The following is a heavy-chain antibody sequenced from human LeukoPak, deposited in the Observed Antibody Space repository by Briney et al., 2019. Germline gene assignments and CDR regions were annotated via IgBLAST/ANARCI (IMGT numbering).Heavy chain of an antibody. CDR3: ARQAASGGGVDY. Sequence: PGGSLRLSCETSGFTFVDYAMHWVRQAPGKGLEWVSLISGYSGTTYYADSVKGRFTISRDNSKNSLHVQMNNLRSEDTALYYCARQAASGGGVDYWGRGTLITVSS. CDR2: ISGYSGTT. J-gene: IGHJ4*02. D-gene: IGHD3-16*01. CDR1: GFTFVDYA. V-gene: IGHV3-43*02.